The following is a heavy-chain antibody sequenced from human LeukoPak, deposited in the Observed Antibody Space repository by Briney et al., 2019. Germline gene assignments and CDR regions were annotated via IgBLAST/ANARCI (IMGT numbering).Heavy chain of an antibody. CDR3: ARHRGTMVRGVIRSTGMDV. CDR2: IYPGDSDT. CDR1: GCSFTSYW. V-gene: IGHV5-51*01. D-gene: IGHD3-10*01. Sequence: GESLKMSCKGSGCSFTSYWIGWVRQMPGKGLEWMGIIYPGDSDTRYSPSFQGQVTISADKSISTAYLQWSSLKASDTAMYYCARHRGTMVRGVIRSTGMDVWGQGTTVTVSS. J-gene: IGHJ6*02.